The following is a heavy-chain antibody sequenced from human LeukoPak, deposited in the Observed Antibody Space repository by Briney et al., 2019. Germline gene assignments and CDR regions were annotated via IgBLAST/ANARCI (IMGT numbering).Heavy chain of an antibody. J-gene: IGHJ4*02. CDR3: ARDRCSSTSCYSDY. D-gene: IGHD2-2*02. CDR1: GYTFTGYY. Sequence: ASVKVSCKASGYTFTGYYMHWVRQAPGRGLEWMGWINPNSGGTNYAQKFQGRVTMTRDTSISTAYMELSRLRSDDTAVYYCARDRCSSTSCYSDYWGQGTLVTVSS. V-gene: IGHV1-2*02. CDR2: INPNSGGT.